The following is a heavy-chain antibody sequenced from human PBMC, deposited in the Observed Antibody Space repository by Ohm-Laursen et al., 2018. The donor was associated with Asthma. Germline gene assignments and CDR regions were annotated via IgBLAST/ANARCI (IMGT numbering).Heavy chain of an antibody. CDR2: VGGDGDIT. J-gene: IGHJ4*02. V-gene: IGHV3-23*01. CDR1: GFTFSSYA. D-gene: IGHD2-15*01. Sequence: SLRLSCSASGFTFSSYAMHWVRQAPGKGLEWVAVVGGDGDITHYADAVKGRFTISRDNAKSTLYLLLNRLRAEDTAVYYCASLVCSGGSCRFDYWGQGTLVTVSS. CDR3: ASLVCSGGSCRFDY.